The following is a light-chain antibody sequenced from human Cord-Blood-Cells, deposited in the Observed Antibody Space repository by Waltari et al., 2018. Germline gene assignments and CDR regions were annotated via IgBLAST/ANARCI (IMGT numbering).Light chain of an antibody. J-gene: IGLJ1*01. CDR1: SRDVGGYNY. CDR2: DVS. Sequence: QSALTQPRSVSGSPGQSVTISCPGTSRDVGGYNYVSWYHQHPGKAPKLMIYDVSKRPSGVPDRFSGSKSGNTASLTISGLQAEDEADYYCCSYAGSYVFGTGTKVTVL. CDR3: CSYAGSYV. V-gene: IGLV2-11*01.